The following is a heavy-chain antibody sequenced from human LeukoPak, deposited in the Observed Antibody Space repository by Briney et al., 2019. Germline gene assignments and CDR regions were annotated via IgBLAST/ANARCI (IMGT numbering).Heavy chain of an antibody. Sequence: GGSLRLSCAASGFTVSNNYMRWVRQAPGKGLEWVSAISGSGGSTYYADSVKGRFTISRDNSKNTLYLQMNSLRAEDTAVYYCAKDQRSSSWYYYYYYMDVWGKGTTVTISS. CDR2: ISGSGGST. CDR1: GFTVSNNY. D-gene: IGHD6-13*01. V-gene: IGHV3-23*01. J-gene: IGHJ6*03. CDR3: AKDQRSSSWYYYYYYMDV.